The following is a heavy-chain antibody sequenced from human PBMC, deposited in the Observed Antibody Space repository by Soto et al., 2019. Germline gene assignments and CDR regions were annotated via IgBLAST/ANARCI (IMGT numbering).Heavy chain of an antibody. CDR2: FYSSDGT. V-gene: IGHV3-53*01. CDR1: GFSFSGKKY. D-gene: IGHD1-1*01. Sequence: DVQLEESGGGLIQPGGSLRLSCAASGFSFSGKKYLTWVRQAPGKGLEWISAFYSSDGTYSADSMGGRFSVSRDNSKNIFYLQLYSLRPEDTALYFCATWLQREHAFDIWGLGTMVTVSS. J-gene: IGHJ3*02. CDR3: ATWLQREHAFDI.